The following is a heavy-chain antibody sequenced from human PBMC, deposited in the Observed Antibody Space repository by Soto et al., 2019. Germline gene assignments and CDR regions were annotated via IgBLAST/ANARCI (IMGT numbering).Heavy chain of an antibody. Sequence: PSETLSLTCTVSGGSISSYYWSWIRQPPGKGLEWIGYIYYNGSTNYNPSLKSRVTISVDTSKNQFSLKLSSVTAADTAVYYCARLGYSSSWSDFDYWGQGTLVTVSS. D-gene: IGHD6-13*01. CDR2: IYYNGST. J-gene: IGHJ4*02. CDR1: GGSISSYY. V-gene: IGHV4-59*08. CDR3: ARLGYSSSWSDFDY.